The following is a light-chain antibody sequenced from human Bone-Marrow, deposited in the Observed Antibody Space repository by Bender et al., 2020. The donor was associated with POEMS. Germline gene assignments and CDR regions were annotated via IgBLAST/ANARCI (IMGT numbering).Light chain of an antibody. CDR1: NSDVGTYNF. J-gene: IGLJ3*02. CDR3: SSYANTNTSL. V-gene: IGLV2-23*01. CDR2: EGS. Sequence: QSALTQPASVSGSPGQSITISCTGTNSDVGTYNFVSWYQQHPGKAPKLMIYEGSQRPSGVSNRFSGSKSGNTASLTISGLQAEDEADYYCSSYANTNTSLFGGGTKVTVL.